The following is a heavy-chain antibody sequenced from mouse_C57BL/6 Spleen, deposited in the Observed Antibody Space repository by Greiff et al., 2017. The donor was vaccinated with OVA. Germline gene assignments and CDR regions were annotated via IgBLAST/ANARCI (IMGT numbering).Heavy chain of an antibody. CDR2: IWSDGST. J-gene: IGHJ1*03. CDR3: ARHYYGSSYWYFDV. Sequence: VQLQQSGPGLVAPSPSLSITCTVSGFSLTSYGVHWVRQPPGKGLEWLVVIWSDGSTTYNSALKSRLSISKDNSKSQVFLKMNSLQTDDTAMYYCARHYYGSSYWYFDVWGTGTTVTVSS. CDR1: GFSLTSYG. V-gene: IGHV2-6-1*01. D-gene: IGHD1-1*01.